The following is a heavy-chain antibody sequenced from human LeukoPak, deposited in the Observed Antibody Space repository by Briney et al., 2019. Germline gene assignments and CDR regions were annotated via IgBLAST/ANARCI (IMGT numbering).Heavy chain of an antibody. V-gene: IGHV3-30*19. CDR1: GFTFSTYA. CDR3: ARDLGRAFDI. Sequence: GTSLRLSCAASGFTFSTYAMHWVRQAPGKGLEWVAVISYDGSNKYYADSVKGRFTISRDNSKNTLYLQMNSLRAEDTAVYYCARDLGRAFDIWGQGTMVTVSS. J-gene: IGHJ3*02. CDR2: ISYDGSNK.